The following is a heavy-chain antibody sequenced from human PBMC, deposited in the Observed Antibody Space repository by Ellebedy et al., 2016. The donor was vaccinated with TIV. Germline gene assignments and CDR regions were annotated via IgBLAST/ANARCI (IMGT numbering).Heavy chain of an antibody. CDR3: ARDYGGDSDAFDI. CDR2: ISSSSSYI. CDR1: GFTFSSYS. D-gene: IGHD4-23*01. J-gene: IGHJ3*02. V-gene: IGHV3-21*01. Sequence: GESLKISCAASGFTFSSYSMDWVRQAPGTGLGWVSSISSSSSYIYYADSVKGRFTISRDNAKNSLYLQMNSLRAEDTAVYYCARDYGGDSDAFDIWGQGTMVTVSS.